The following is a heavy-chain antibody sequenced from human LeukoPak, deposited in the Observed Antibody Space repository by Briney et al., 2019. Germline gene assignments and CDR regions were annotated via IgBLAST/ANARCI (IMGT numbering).Heavy chain of an antibody. J-gene: IGHJ3*02. V-gene: IGHV4-4*09. CDR1: GGSISSYY. D-gene: IGHD4-17*01. Sequence: PSETLSLTCTVSGGSISSYYWSWIRQPPGKGREWIGYIYTSGSTNYNPSLKSRVTISVDTSKNQFSLKLSSVTAADTAVYYCARLRVLAFDIWGQGTMVTVSS. CDR3: ARLRVLAFDI. CDR2: IYTSGST.